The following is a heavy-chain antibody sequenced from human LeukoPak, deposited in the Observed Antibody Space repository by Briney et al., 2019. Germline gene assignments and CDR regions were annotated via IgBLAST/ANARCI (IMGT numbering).Heavy chain of an antibody. Sequence: SETLSLTCAVYGGSFSGYYWSWIRQPPGKGLEWIGEINHSGSTNYNPSLKSRVTISVDTSKNQFSLKLSSVTAADTAVYCCARGRGVDTAMVGFDYWGQGTLVTVSS. D-gene: IGHD5-18*01. J-gene: IGHJ4*02. CDR2: INHSGST. CDR1: GGSFSGYY. CDR3: ARGRGVDTAMVGFDY. V-gene: IGHV4-34*01.